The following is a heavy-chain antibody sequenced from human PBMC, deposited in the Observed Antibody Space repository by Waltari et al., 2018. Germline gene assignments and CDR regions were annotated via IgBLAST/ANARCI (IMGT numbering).Heavy chain of an antibody. CDR1: GFTFSSYS. V-gene: IGHV3-48*01. Sequence: EVQLVESGGGLVQPGGSLRLSCAASGFTFSSYSMNWVSQAPGKGLEWVSYSISSSSTIYYADSVKGRFTISRDNAKNSLYLQMNSLRAEDTAVYYCAREYYDILTGYPEGYWGQGTLVTVSS. D-gene: IGHD3-9*01. CDR3: AREYYDILTGYPEGY. CDR2: SISSSSTI. J-gene: IGHJ4*02.